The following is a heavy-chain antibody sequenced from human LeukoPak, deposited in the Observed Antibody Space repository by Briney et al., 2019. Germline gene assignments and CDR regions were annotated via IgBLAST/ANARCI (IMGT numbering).Heavy chain of an antibody. D-gene: IGHD4-23*01. J-gene: IGHJ4*02. CDR1: GGTFSSYT. V-gene: IGHV1-69*02. CDR3: ARGGVYGGTLDY. Sequence: SVKVSCMASGGTFSSYTISWVRQAPGQGLEWMGRIIPILGIANYAQKFQGRVTITADKSTSTAYMELSSLRSEDTAVYYCARGGVYGGTLDYWGQGTLVTVSS. CDR2: IIPILGIA.